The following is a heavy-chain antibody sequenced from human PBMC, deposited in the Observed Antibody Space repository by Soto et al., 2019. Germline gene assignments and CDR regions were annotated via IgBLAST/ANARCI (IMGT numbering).Heavy chain of an antibody. CDR3: ARDRRYYYYYGMDV. Sequence: EVQLVESGGGLVQPGGSLRLSCAASGFTFSSYEMNWVRQAPGKGLEWVSYISSSGSTIYYADSVKGRFTISRDNAKNSLYLQMNSLRAEDTAVYYCARDRRYYYYYGMDVWGQGTTVTVSS. J-gene: IGHJ6*02. CDR2: ISSSGSTI. CDR1: GFTFSSYE. V-gene: IGHV3-48*03.